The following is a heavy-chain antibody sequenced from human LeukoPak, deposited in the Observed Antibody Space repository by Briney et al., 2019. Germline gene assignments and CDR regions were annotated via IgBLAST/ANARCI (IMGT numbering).Heavy chain of an antibody. D-gene: IGHD3-22*01. Sequence: GGSLRLSCAASGFTFSSYAMHWVRQAPGKGLEYVSAISSNGGSTYYANSVKGRFTIPRDNSKNTLYLQMGSLRAEDMAVYYCARDFRYYDSSGYLYWGQGTLVTVSS. CDR3: ARDFRYYDSSGYLY. CDR1: GFTFSSYA. V-gene: IGHV3-64*01. J-gene: IGHJ4*02. CDR2: ISSNGGST.